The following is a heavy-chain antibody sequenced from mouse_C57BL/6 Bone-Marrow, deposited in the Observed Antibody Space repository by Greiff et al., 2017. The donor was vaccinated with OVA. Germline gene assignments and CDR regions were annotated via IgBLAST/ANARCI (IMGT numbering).Heavy chain of an antibody. CDR2: IDPETGGT. CDR3: TRSYSNYGDFDY. Sequence: VQLQQSGAELVRPGASVTLSCKASGYTFTDYDMHWVKQTPVHGLEWIGAIDPETGGTAYNQKFKGKAILTADKSSSTAYMELRSLTSEDSDVYYCTRSYSNYGDFDYWGQGTTLTVSS. J-gene: IGHJ2*01. V-gene: IGHV1-15*01. CDR1: GYTFTDYD. D-gene: IGHD2-5*01.